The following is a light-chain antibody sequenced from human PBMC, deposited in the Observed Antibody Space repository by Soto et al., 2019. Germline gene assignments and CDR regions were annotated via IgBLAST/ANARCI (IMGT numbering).Light chain of an antibody. CDR2: EDN. Sequence: NFMLTQPLSVSASPGKTVTISCTRSSGNIATAYVQWYQQRPGSSPITVVYEDNQRPSGVPDRFSGSIDSSSNSASLTISGLKIEDEADYYCQSYDRTNFLVFGGGTKLTVL. J-gene: IGLJ3*02. V-gene: IGLV6-57*01. CDR1: SGNIATAY. CDR3: QSYDRTNFLV.